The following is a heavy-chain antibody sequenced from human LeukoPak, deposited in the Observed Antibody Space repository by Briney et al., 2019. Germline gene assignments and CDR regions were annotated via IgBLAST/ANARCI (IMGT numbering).Heavy chain of an antibody. D-gene: IGHD6-6*01. CDR3: AKETFEYSSSPGAFDI. CDR1: GFTFSSYW. CDR2: ISGSGGST. V-gene: IGHV3-23*01. J-gene: IGHJ3*02. Sequence: GGSLRLSCAASGFTFSSYWMSWVRQAPGKGLEWVSAISGSGGSTYYADSVKGRFTISRDNSKNTLYLQMNSLRAEDTAVYYCAKETFEYSSSPGAFDIWGQGTMVTVSS.